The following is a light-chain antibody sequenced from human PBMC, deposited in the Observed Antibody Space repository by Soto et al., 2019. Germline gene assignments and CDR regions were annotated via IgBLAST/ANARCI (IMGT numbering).Light chain of an antibody. J-gene: IGKJ1*01. CDR3: QQYDTYWT. CDR1: QSISAW. Sequence: DIQMTPSPSTLSASVVDRVSINCRASQSISAWLAWYQQKPGKAPRLLIYKASSLESGVPSRFSGSGSGTEFTLTISSLQPDDFATYYCQQYDTYWTFGQGTKVDIK. CDR2: KAS. V-gene: IGKV1-5*03.